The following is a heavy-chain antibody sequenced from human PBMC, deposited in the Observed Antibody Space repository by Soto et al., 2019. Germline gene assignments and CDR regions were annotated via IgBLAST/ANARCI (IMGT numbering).Heavy chain of an antibody. J-gene: IGHJ6*03. V-gene: IGHV4-31*03. D-gene: IGHD4-17*01. CDR2: IYYSGST. CDR3: ARETYGDPDRFYYYYYYMDV. Sequence: SETLSLTCTVSGGSISSGGYYWSWIRQHPGKGLEWIGYIYYSGSTYYNPSLKSRVTISVDTSKNQFSLKLSSVTAADTAVYYCARETYGDPDRFYYYYYYMDVWGKGTTVTVSS. CDR1: GGSISSGGYY.